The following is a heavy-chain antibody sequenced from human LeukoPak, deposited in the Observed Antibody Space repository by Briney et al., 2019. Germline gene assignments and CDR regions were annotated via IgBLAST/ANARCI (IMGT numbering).Heavy chain of an antibody. CDR3: AKDRRRAMIVVVNRAWFDP. CDR1: GFTFSSYA. CDR2: ISGSGGST. D-gene: IGHD3-22*01. Sequence: PGGSLRLSCAASGFTFSSYAMRWVRQAPGKGLKWVSAISGSGGSTYYADSAKGRFTISRDNSKNTRYLQMNSLRAEDTAVYYCAKDRRRAMIVVVNRAWFDPWGRGTLVTVS. V-gene: IGHV3-23*01. J-gene: IGHJ5*02.